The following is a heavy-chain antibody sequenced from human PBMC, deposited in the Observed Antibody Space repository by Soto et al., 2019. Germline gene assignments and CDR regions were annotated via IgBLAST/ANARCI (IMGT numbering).Heavy chain of an antibody. J-gene: IGHJ6*02. Sequence: SETLSLTCTVSGGSISSYYWSWIRQPPGKGLEWIGYIYYSGSTNYNPSLKSRVTISVDTSKNQFSLKLSSVTAADTAVYYCARGIAVANHFYYYGMDVWGQGTTVTVSS. CDR3: ARGIAVANHFYYYGMDV. D-gene: IGHD6-19*01. V-gene: IGHV4-59*01. CDR2: IYYSGST. CDR1: GGSISSYY.